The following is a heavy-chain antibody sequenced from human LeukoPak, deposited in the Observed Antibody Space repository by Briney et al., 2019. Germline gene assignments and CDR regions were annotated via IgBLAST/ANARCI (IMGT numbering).Heavy chain of an antibody. Sequence: GGSLRLSCAGSGFTFSSYAMSWVRQAPGKGLERVSAISGNGDNKHYADSVKGRFTISRDNSKNTLYLQMNSLRAEDTAVYYCAKSYYYDSSGVLIGTAFDSWGQGTLVTVSS. CDR1: GFTFSSYA. CDR2: ISGNGDNK. V-gene: IGHV3-23*01. J-gene: IGHJ4*02. CDR3: AKSYYYDSSGVLIGTAFDS. D-gene: IGHD3-22*01.